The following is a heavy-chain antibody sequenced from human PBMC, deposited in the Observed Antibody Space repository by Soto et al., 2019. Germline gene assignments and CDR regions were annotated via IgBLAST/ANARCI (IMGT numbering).Heavy chain of an antibody. D-gene: IGHD6-6*01. V-gene: IGHV1-69*13. CDR2: ITPIFGTA. J-gene: IGHJ4*02. Sequence: GASVKVPSKASGGTFSSYAISWLREPAGQGLEWMGGITPIFGTANYAQKFQGRVTITADESTSTAYMELSSLRSEDTAVYYCARARQQLVRSYYFDYWGQGTLVTVSS. CDR1: GGTFSSYA. CDR3: ARARQQLVRSYYFDY.